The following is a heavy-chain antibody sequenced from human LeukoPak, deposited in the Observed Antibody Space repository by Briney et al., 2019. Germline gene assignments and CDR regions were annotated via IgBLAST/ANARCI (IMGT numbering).Heavy chain of an antibody. J-gene: IGHJ3*01. D-gene: IGHD3-22*01. CDR2: ISFDGTNK. CDR3: ARGGNIGYDYNAFDL. CDR1: GFTFSHYA. V-gene: IGHV3-30*03. Sequence: PGRSLRLSCAASGFTFSHYAMHWVRQAPGKGLEWVAVISFDGTNKFYADSVKGRFTISRDNSKNALYLQMNSLRAEDTAVYYCARGGNIGYDYNAFDLWGQGAMVTVSS.